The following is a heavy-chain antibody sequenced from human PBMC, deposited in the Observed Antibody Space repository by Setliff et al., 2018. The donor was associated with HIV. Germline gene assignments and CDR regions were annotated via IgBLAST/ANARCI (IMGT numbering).Heavy chain of an antibody. CDR3: ARGGDDSGPGTWTFDF. CDR1: GYTFSDYY. CDR2: IHGNSGAT. D-gene: IGHD3-10*01. Sequence: ASVKVSCKASGYTFSDYYLHWVRQAPGQGLEWMGWIHGNSGATNYAQKFRGRVTMTRDTSTYTAYMELTRPRSDDTAVYSCARGGDDSGPGTWTFDFWGQGALVTVSS. J-gene: IGHJ4*02. V-gene: IGHV1-2*02.